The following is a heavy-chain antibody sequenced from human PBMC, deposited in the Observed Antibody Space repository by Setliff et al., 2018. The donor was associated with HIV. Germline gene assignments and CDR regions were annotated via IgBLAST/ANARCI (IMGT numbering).Heavy chain of an antibody. CDR2: MHPNSGAT. V-gene: IGHV1-2*02. CDR1: GYTFTASY. CDR3: ATSTSRFFWNGFYQGGFGSRNSHSFEN. Sequence: ASVKVSCKTSGYTFTASYLHWVRQAPGQGLQWMGWMHPNSGATKYAQKFRDRVTLTGDTSISTASMELSSLKSDDTTMYYCATSTSRFFWNGFYQGGFGSRNSHSFENWGQGTLVTVSS. J-gene: IGHJ4*02. D-gene: IGHD3-3*01.